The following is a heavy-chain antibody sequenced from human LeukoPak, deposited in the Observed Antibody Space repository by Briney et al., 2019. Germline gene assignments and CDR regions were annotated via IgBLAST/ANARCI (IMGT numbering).Heavy chain of an antibody. Sequence: PGGSLRLSCAASGFTFSSYAMNWVRQAPGKGLEWVSAISGSGANTYYADSLKGRFTISRDNSKNTLYLQMNSLRAEDTAVYYCAKDRTVVVITTPFDYWGQGTLVTVSS. J-gene: IGHJ4*02. V-gene: IGHV3-23*01. CDR2: ISGSGANT. D-gene: IGHD3-22*01. CDR1: GFTFSSYA. CDR3: AKDRTVVVITTPFDY.